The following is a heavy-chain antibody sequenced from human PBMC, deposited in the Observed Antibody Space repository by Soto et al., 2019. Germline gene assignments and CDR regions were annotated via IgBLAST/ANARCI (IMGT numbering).Heavy chain of an antibody. CDR2: NSAYNGNT. CDR3: AREGKVGSTIFFQY. J-gene: IGHJ1*01. D-gene: IGHD1-26*01. Sequence: QVQLVQSGAEVKKPGASVKVSCKASGYTFTTYGISWVRQVPGQGLEWMGWNSAYNGNTNYAQKLQDRVTMTRDTSTSTATKELRSLRSDDTAGYYCAREGKVGSTIFFQYWDQGTLVTVSS. V-gene: IGHV1-18*01. CDR1: GYTFTTYG.